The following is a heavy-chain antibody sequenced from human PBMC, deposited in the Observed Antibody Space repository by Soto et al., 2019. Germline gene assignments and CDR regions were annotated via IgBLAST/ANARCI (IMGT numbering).Heavy chain of an antibody. V-gene: IGHV3-30*18. J-gene: IGHJ4*02. CDR2: ISYDGSNK. Sequence: GGSLRLSCAASGFTFSSYGMHWVHQAPGKGLEWVAVISYDGSNKYYADSVKGRFTISRDNSKNTLYLQMNSLRAEDTAVYYCAKDRWGELPSDYWGQGTLVTVSS. CDR3: AKDRWGELPSDY. CDR1: GFTFSSYG. D-gene: IGHD1-26*01.